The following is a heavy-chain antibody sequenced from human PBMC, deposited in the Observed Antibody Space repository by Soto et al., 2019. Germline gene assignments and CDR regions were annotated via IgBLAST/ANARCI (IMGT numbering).Heavy chain of an antibody. CDR2: ISWNSGSI. D-gene: IGHD3-10*01. V-gene: IGHV3-9*01. CDR3: AKDTQPRITMVRGALVY. J-gene: IGHJ4*02. CDR1: GFTFDDYA. Sequence: GGSLRLSCAASGFTFDDYAMHWVRQAPGKGLEWVSGISWNSGSIGYADSVKGRFTISRDNAKNSLYLQMNSLRAEDTALYYCAKDTQPRITMVRGALVYWGQGTLVTVSS.